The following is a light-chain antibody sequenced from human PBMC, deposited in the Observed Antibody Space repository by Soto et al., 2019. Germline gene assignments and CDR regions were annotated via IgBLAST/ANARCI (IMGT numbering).Light chain of an antibody. Sequence: ERVITQSPATPSVSPGESATLSCRASQSISGNLAWYQQKPGQAPRLLIYGASTRATGIPARFSGCGSGTDFTLTISSLEPEDFAVYDCQQHGRSPITLGLGTRLDIK. CDR2: GAS. J-gene: IGKJ5*01. CDR1: QSISGN. V-gene: IGKV3-15*01. CDR3: QQHGRSPIT.